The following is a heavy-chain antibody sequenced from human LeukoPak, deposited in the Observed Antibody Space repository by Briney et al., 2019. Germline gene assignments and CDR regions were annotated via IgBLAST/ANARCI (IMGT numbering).Heavy chain of an antibody. CDR3: ARVAISKWLQYHWYFDL. CDR2: IGTAGDT. CDR1: GFTFSSYD. J-gene: IGHJ2*01. Sequence: GGSLRLSCAASGFTFSSYDMHWVRQATGKGLEWVSAIGTAGDTYYPGSVKGRFTISRENAKNSLYLQMNSLRAGDTAVYYCARVAISKWLQYHWYFDLWGRGTLVTVSS. D-gene: IGHD5-24*01. V-gene: IGHV3-13*01.